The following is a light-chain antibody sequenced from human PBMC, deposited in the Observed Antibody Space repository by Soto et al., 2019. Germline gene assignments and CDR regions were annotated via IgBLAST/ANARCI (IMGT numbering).Light chain of an antibody. CDR3: SSFASGNTLV. CDR1: SSDVENYNL. J-gene: IGLJ2*01. CDR2: EGS. V-gene: IGLV2-23*01. Sequence: QSVLTQPASVSGSPGQSITISCTGTSSDVENYNLVSWYKQHPGKAPKLMIYEGSKRPSGISNRFSGSKSGNTASLTISGLQAEDEADFYCSSFASGNTLVFGGGTKLTVL.